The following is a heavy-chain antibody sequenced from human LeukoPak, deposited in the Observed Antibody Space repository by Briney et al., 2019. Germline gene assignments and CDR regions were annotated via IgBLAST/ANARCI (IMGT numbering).Heavy chain of an antibody. CDR1: GGPISSSDYY. CDR2: INYGGTT. J-gene: IGHJ4*02. V-gene: IGHV4-39*01. Sequence: SETLSLTCTVSGGPISSSDYYWSWIRQPPGKELEWTASINYGGTTYYNPSLKSRVTISVDTSKHQFSLRLSSVTAADTAVYLCARYVVYGSGKYYFDYWGQGSLVTVSS. D-gene: IGHD3-10*01. CDR3: ARYVVYGSGKYYFDY.